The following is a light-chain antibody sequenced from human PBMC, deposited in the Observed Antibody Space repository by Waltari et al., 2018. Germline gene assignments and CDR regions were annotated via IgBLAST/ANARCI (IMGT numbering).Light chain of an antibody. J-gene: IGKJ4*01. CDR3: QQRSDWLLT. CDR2: DAS. Sequence: EIVWTQSPATLSLSPGERATLSCRASQCVSSYLAWYQQKSGQAPRLPIYDASNRATGIPARFSGGGSGTDFTLTISSLEPEDFAVYYCQQRSDWLLTFGGGTKVEIK. CDR1: QCVSSY. V-gene: IGKV3-11*01.